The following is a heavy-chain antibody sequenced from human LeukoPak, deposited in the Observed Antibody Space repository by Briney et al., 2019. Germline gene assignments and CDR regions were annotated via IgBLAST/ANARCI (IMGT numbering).Heavy chain of an antibody. CDR2: ISSSSSYI. D-gene: IGHD3-10*01. CDR3: ARDLVRGVTLTYFDY. CDR1: GGSISSSS. Sequence: PSETLSLTCTVSGGSISSSSYYWGWIRQPPGKGLEWVSSISSSSSYIYYADSVKGRFTISRDNAKNSLYLQMNSLRAEDTAVYYCARDLVRGVTLTYFDYWGQGTLVTVSS. J-gene: IGHJ4*02. V-gene: IGHV3-21*01.